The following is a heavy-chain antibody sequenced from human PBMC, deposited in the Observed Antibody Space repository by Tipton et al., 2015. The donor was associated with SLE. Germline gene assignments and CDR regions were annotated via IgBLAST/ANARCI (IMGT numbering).Heavy chain of an antibody. Sequence: SLRLSCTASGFSFSSYWMFLVRQGPGKGPVWVSRINSDGTSTTYADPVKGRFTISRDNAKNTRYLQINSLRPEDTAVYYCTRDFRYDGSGYVSKYAMDVWGQGTTVTVSS. CDR2: INSDGTST. J-gene: IGHJ6*02. CDR1: GFSFSSYW. D-gene: IGHD3-22*01. CDR3: TRDFRYDGSGYVSKYAMDV. V-gene: IGHV3-74*01.